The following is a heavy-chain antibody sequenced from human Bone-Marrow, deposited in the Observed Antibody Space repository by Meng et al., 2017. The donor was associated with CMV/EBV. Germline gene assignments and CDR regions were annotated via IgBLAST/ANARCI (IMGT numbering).Heavy chain of an antibody. CDR1: GFALSDAW. Sequence: GASLKISCASFGFALSDAWMTWIRQPPGKGPEWVGRIRNEADGGTVDYGPSVEGRFTISRDDSTNTVYLQMNSLKIEDTAVYYCLTTYNGGSPHSPYWGQGTVVTVSS. D-gene: IGHD5-12*01. J-gene: IGHJ4*02. CDR2: IRNEADGGTV. V-gene: IGHV3-15*01. CDR3: LTTYNGGSPHSPY.